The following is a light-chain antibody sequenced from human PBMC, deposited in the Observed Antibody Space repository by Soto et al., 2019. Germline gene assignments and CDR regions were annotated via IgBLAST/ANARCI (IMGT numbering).Light chain of an antibody. Sequence: QSAPTQPPSGSGSPGQSVTISCTGTSSDVGGYNYVSWYQQHPGKAPKLMIYEVSKRPSGVPDRFSGSKSGNTASLTVSGLQAEDESDYYCSSYAGSNNYVFGTGTKLTLL. CDR3: SSYAGSNNYV. J-gene: IGLJ1*01. CDR1: SSDVGGYNY. V-gene: IGLV2-8*01. CDR2: EVS.